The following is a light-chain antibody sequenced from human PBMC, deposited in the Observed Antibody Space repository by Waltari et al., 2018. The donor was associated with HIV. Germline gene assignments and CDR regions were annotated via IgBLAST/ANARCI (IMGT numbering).Light chain of an antibody. CDR2: GAS. V-gene: IGKV4-1*01. Sequence: DIVMTQSPDSLDVSLGERATINCRSSQSLYNSNNKNSLPWYQQKPGQPPKLLIYGASTRNSGVPDRFTGSGSGTDFTLSISSLQAEDVAVYYCQQHDVSPYTFGQGTKV. J-gene: IGKJ2*01. CDR1: QSLYNSNNKNS. CDR3: QQHDVSPYT.